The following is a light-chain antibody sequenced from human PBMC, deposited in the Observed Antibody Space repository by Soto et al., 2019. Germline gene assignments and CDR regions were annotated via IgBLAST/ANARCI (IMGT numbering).Light chain of an antibody. CDR3: QQYNNWPRT. Sequence: EIVMTQSPATLSVSPGERATLSCRASQSVSSNLAWYQQKLGQAPRLLIYGASARATGIPVRFSGSGSGTDFTLTISSLQSEDFAVYYCQQYNNWPRTFGQGTKVEIK. V-gene: IGKV3-15*01. CDR1: QSVSSN. CDR2: GAS. J-gene: IGKJ1*01.